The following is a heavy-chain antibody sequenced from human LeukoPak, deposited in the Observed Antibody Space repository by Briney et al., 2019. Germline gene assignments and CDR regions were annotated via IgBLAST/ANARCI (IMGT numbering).Heavy chain of an antibody. CDR1: GYTFTGYF. J-gene: IGHJ5*02. CDR3: AGHSDSSEGWFHP. D-gene: IGHD6-6*01. Sequence: ASVKVSCKASGYTFTGYFIHWVRQAPGQGLEWMGWINPNSGGTNYAQKFQGRVTMTRDTSISSAYMELSRLRSDDTAVYYCAGHSDSSEGWFHPWGQGTLVTVSS. CDR2: INPNSGGT. V-gene: IGHV1-2*02.